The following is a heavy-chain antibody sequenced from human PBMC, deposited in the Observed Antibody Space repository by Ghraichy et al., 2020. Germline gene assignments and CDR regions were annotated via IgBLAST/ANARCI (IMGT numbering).Heavy chain of an antibody. J-gene: IGHJ3*01. CDR1: GFTFTLFS. CDR3: AKQKGRGPAFDV. CDR2: IGGSGSPS. V-gene: IGHV3-23*01. Sequence: LSLTCAASGFTFTLFSMSWVRQSPGKGLEWVSSIGGSGSPSFHADSVNGRFTISRDNSNNTLYLQMNSLRFDYTAIYYCAKQKGRGPAFDVWGPGTMVTVSS. D-gene: IGHD3/OR15-3a*01.